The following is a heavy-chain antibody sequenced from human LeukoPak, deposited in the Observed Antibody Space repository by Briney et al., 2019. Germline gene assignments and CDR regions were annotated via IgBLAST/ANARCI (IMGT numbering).Heavy chain of an antibody. D-gene: IGHD3-3*01. CDR3: ARQDYYYDFWSGYYPRSDGMDV. CDR1: GYSFTSYW. CDR2: IYPGDSDT. J-gene: IGHJ6*02. V-gene: IGHV5-51*01. Sequence: GESLKISCKGSGYSFTSYWIGWVRQMPGKGLEWRGIIYPGDSDTRYSPSFQGQVTISADKSISTAYLQWSSLKASDTAMYYCARQDYYYDFWSGYYPRSDGMDVWGQGTTVTVSS.